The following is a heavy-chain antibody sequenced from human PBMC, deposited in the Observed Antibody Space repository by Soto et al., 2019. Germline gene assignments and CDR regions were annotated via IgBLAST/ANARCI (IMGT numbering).Heavy chain of an antibody. D-gene: IGHD3-9*01. CDR1: GDSISSSSYY. V-gene: IGHV4-39*07. Sequence: ETLSLTCTVSGDSISSSSYYWSWIRQPPGKGLEWIGSIYYSGSTYYNSSLKSRVTISVDTSKNQFSLKLSSVTAADTAVYYCARLYYDILTDTYYYYMDVWGKGTTVTVSS. J-gene: IGHJ6*03. CDR2: IYYSGST. CDR3: ARLYYDILTDTYYYYMDV.